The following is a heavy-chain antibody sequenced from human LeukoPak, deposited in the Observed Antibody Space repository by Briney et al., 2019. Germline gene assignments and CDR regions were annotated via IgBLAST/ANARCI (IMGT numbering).Heavy chain of an antibody. J-gene: IGHJ4*02. Sequence: GGSLRLSCAASGFTFSSYSMNWVRQAPGKGLEWVSSISSSSSYIYYADSVKGRFTISRDNAKNSLYLQMNSLRAEDTAVYYCARHYYDSSGYLEFDYWGQGTLVTVSS. CDR3: ARHYYDSSGYLEFDY. D-gene: IGHD3-22*01. V-gene: IGHV3-21*01. CDR2: ISSSSSYI. CDR1: GFTFSSYS.